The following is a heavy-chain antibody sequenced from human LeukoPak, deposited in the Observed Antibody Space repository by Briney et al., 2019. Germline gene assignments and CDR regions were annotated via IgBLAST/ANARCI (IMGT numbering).Heavy chain of an antibody. CDR1: RFTFSSYT. CDR3: VREDATAFDY. J-gene: IGHJ4*02. D-gene: IGHD4-17*01. Sequence: GGSLRLSCAASRFTFSSYTMNWVRQAPGKGLEWVSSISSSGTYIYHADSVKGRFSISRDNAKNSLYLQMNSLRVEDTAVYYCVREDATAFDYWGQGTLVTISS. CDR2: ISSSGTYI. V-gene: IGHV3-21*01.